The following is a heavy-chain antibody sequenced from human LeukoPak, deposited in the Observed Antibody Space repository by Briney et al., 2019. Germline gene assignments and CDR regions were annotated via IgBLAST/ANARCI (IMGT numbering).Heavy chain of an antibody. CDR3: ARVGREPRPNWFDP. CDR2: IYYNGFT. D-gene: IGHD1-14*01. J-gene: IGHJ5*02. V-gene: IGHV4-39*07. CDR1: GGSISSSSYY. Sequence: PSETLSLTCTVSGGSISSSSYYLAWIRQPPGKGLECIGYIYYNGFTNYNPSLKSRVTISGETSKNQFSLNLSSVTAADTAVYYCARVGREPRPNWFDPWGQGTLVIVSS.